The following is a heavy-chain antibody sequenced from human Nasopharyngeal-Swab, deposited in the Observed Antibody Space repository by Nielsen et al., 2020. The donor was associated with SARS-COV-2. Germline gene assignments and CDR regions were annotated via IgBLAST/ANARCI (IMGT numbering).Heavy chain of an antibody. CDR2: IYYSGSGST. CDR1: GGSISTSSDF. CDR3: GVHQLGEDQVPGWGWFDP. V-gene: IGHV4-39*01. J-gene: IGHJ5*02. D-gene: IGHD3-16*01. Sequence: GSLRLSCTVSGGSISTSSDFWGWIRQPPGKGLEWIGSIYYSGSGSTYYNPSLRSRLTISVDTSRNQFSLRLSSVTAEETEGGEGGVHQLGEDQVPGWGWFDPWGQGALVTVSS.